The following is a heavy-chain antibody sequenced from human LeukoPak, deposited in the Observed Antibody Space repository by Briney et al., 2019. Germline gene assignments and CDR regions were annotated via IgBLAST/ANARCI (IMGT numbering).Heavy chain of an antibody. D-gene: IGHD3-10*01. CDR2: IQYNGNNK. J-gene: IGHJ4*02. Sequence: PGGSLRLSCAASGFTFNNFGMHWVRQAPGKGLEWVTFIQYNGNNKYYADSVKGRFTISRDNSKNTLYLQMNSLRAEDTAVHYCAKDNRDYYIDYWGQGTLVTVSS. V-gene: IGHV3-30*02. CDR3: AKDNRDYYIDY. CDR1: GFTFNNFG.